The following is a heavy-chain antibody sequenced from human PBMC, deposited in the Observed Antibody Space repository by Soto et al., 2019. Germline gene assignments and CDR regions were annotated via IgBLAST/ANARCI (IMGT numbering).Heavy chain of an antibody. V-gene: IGHV3-30*04. CDR2: TSDDESRK. CDR1: GFTFSSYA. D-gene: IGHD1-26*01. J-gene: IGHJ4*02. Sequence: QVQLVESGGGVVQPGRSLRLSCAASGFTFSSYAMHWVRQAPGKGLEWMAITSDDESRKYYGDSVRGRFTISRDNSKNTLYLQVNSLRYEDTALFYCARGAGSGSFLIDYWGQGTLVTVSS. CDR3: ARGAGSGSFLIDY.